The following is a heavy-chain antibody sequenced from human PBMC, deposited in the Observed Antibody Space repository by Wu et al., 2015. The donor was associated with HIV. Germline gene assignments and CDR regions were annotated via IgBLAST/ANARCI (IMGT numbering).Heavy chain of an antibody. J-gene: IGHJ6*02. CDR1: GYTFTSYY. CDR2: INPSGGST. D-gene: IGHD3-10*01. CDR3: ARVGLPITMVRGVILGPARDYYYYGMDV. Sequence: QVQLVQSGAEVKKPGASVKVSCKASGYTFTSYYMHWVRQAPGQGLEWMGIINPSGGSTSYAQKFQGRVTMTRDTSTSTVYMELSSLRSEDTAVYYCARVGLPITMVRGVILGPARDYYYYGMDVWGQGTTVTVSS. V-gene: IGHV1-46*01.